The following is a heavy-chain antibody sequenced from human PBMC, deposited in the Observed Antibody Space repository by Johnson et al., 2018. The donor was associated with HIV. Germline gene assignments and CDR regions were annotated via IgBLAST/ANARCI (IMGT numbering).Heavy chain of an antibody. CDR3: ARNGDGYTPDAFDI. V-gene: IGHV3-7*01. CDR1: GFTFSSYW. J-gene: IGHJ3*02. D-gene: IGHD5-24*01. Sequence: VQLVESGGGLVLPGGSLRLSCVGPGFTFSSYWMSWVRQAPGKGLEWVATIKQDGSERYHVDSVKGRFTISRDNAKKSLYLQMNSLRVEDTAVYFCARNGDGYTPDAFDIWGQGTVVTVSS. CDR2: IKQDGSER.